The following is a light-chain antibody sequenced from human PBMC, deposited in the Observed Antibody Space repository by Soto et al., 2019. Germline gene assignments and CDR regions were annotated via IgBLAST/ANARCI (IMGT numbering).Light chain of an antibody. CDR1: QTVSSAY. J-gene: IGKJ3*01. CDR2: GAS. CDR3: QHYGGSPGVT. Sequence: EVVLTQSPGTLSLSPGERATLSCRASQTVSSAYLAWYQQRPGQTPRLLIFGASNRATAIPDRFSGSGSGTDFTLTISRLEPEDFAVYYCQHYGGSPGVTFGPETKVDIK. V-gene: IGKV3-20*01.